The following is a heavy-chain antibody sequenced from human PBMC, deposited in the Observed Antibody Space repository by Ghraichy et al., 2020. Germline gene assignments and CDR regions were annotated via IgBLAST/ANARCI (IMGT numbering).Heavy chain of an antibody. V-gene: IGHV3-13*01. CDR3: ARGNSGWPQPTDGIDV. Sequence: GGSLRLSCAASGFTFSSYDMHWVRQATGKGLEWVSAIGTAGDTYYPGSVKGRFTISRENAKNSLYLQMNSLRAGDTAVYYCARGNSGWPQPTDGIDVWGQGTTVTVSS. CDR1: GFTFSSYD. J-gene: IGHJ6*02. D-gene: IGHD6-19*01. CDR2: IGTAGDT.